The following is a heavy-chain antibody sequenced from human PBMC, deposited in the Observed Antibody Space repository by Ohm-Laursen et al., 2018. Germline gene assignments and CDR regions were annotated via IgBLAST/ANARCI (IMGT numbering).Heavy chain of an antibody. V-gene: IGHV3-48*01. D-gene: IGHD4/OR15-4a*01. J-gene: IGHJ6*02. CDR1: GFSFSTYS. CDR2: VSGGGYTK. Sequence: SLRLSCAASGFSFSTYSMNWIRQAPGKGLEWVSHVSGGGYTKYYGDSVKGRFTISRDNAENSLYLQMNSLRADDTAVYYCAREQFDYNVPLPRGGMDVWGQGTTVTVSS. CDR3: AREQFDYNVPLPRGGMDV.